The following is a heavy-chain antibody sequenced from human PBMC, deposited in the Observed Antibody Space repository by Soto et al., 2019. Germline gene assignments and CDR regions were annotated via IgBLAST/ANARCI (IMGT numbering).Heavy chain of an antibody. V-gene: IGHV3-33*01. CDR3: ARSHEEGYYYDYHGIDC. CDR2: IWYDGSNT. CDR1: GFTFSSYG. J-gene: IGHJ6*02. Sequence: QVQLVESGGGVVQPGRSLRLSCAASGFTFSSYGMHWVRQAPGKGLEWVAVIWYDGSNTYYADSVKGRFTISRDNSKNSLYLQMNRLRAEDTDVHYCARSHEEGYYYDYHGIDCWGQGTTVTVSS.